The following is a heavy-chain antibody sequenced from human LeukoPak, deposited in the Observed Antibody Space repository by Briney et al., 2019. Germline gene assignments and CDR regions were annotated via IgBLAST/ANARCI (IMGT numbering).Heavy chain of an antibody. J-gene: IGHJ4*02. CDR2: IYYNGHT. Sequence: SETLSLTCTVSGGSISDSGYYWGWIRQPPGKGLEWIGSIYYNGHTYYNPSLKSRVTISVDTSKNQFSLKLTSVTAADTAVFYCARHCSGGSCYIVLGYWGRGSLVTVSS. D-gene: IGHD2-15*01. CDR1: GGSISDSGYY. V-gene: IGHV4-39*01. CDR3: ARHCSGGSCYIVLGY.